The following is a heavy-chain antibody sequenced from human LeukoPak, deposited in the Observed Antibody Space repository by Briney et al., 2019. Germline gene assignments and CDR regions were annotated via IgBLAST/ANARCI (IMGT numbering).Heavy chain of an antibody. CDR1: GYSFTGYY. CDR2: INPNSGGT. D-gene: IGHD6-13*01. J-gene: IGHJ5*02. Sequence: ASVKVSCKASGYSFTGYYMHWVRQAPGQGLEWMGWINPNSGGTKYAQKFKGRVTMARDTSISTAYMELSRLRSDDTAVYYCARDLAAAQFDPWGQGTLVTVSS. CDR3: ARDLAAAQFDP. V-gene: IGHV1-2*02.